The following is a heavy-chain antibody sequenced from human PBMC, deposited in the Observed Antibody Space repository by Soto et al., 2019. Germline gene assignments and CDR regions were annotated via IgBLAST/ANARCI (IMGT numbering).Heavy chain of an antibody. V-gene: IGHV1-3*01. J-gene: IGHJ4*02. D-gene: IGHD3-10*01. CDR1: GYTFTSYA. CDR2: ISAGNGNT. Sequence: GASVKVSCKTSGYTFTSYAMHWVRQAPGQRLEWMGLISAGNGNTKYSQKFHGRVTISRDTSASTAYMELSSLRSEDTAVYYCARSITMVRGVIRNFDYWGQGTLVTVSS. CDR3: ARSITMVRGVIRNFDY.